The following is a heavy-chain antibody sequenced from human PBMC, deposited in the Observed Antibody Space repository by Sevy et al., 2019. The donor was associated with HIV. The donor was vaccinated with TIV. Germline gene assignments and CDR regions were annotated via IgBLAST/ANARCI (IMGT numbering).Heavy chain of an antibody. CDR1: GFTFSNYA. Sequence: GGSLILSCAASGFTFSNYAMNWVRQAPGKGLEWVSSFSGNGGSTYYSDSAKGRFTISRDNSKNTLYLQMNSLTADDTAVYYCAKGTLIGAAGLDAFDFWGQGTMVTVSS. V-gene: IGHV3-23*01. CDR3: AKGTLIGAAGLDAFDF. D-gene: IGHD6-13*01. J-gene: IGHJ3*01. CDR2: FSGNGGST.